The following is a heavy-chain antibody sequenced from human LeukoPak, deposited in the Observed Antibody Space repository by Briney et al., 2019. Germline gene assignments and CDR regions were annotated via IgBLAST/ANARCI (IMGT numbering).Heavy chain of an antibody. CDR2: INPDSGGT. CDR1: GYTFTSYG. J-gene: IGHJ6*03. CDR3: ASGYSDYADYYNYYMDV. Sequence: ASVKVSCKASGYTFTSYGISWVRQAPGQGLEWMGWINPDSGGTNYAQKFQGRVTMTRDTSITTAYMELSRLTSDDTAVYYCASGYSDYADYYNYYMDVWGKGTTVTASS. D-gene: IGHD4-11*01. V-gene: IGHV1-2*02.